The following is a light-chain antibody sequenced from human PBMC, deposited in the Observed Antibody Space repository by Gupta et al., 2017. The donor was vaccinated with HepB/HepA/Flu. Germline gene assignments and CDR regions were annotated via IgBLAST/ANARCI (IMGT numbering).Light chain of an antibody. CDR3: QQYNSYPGT. Sequence: DIPMTPSPSTLSASVGDRVTISCRASHSISSWLAWYQQKPGKAPRLLIYKASTLESGVPSRFSGSGSGTELTLTSSSLQPDDFATYYCQQYNSYPGTFGQGTKVEIK. CDR1: HSISSW. CDR2: KAS. J-gene: IGKJ1*01. V-gene: IGKV1-5*03.